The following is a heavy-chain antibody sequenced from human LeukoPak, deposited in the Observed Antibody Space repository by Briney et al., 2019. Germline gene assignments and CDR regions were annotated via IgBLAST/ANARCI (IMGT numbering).Heavy chain of an antibody. Sequence: SGGSLRLSCAASGFTFNSYSMHWVRQAPGKGLGWVTAISDDETYKFYADSVKGGFTISRDNSKNTLYLQMNSLRAGDTAVYYCARQSSIWNDGTNTDFNYWGQGTLVTVSS. V-gene: IGHV3-30-3*01. D-gene: IGHD1-1*01. CDR3: ARQSSIWNDGTNTDFNY. J-gene: IGHJ4*02. CDR1: GFTFNSYS. CDR2: ISDDETYK.